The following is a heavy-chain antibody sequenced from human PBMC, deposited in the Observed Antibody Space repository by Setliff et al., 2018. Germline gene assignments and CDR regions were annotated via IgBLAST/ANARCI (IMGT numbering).Heavy chain of an antibody. D-gene: IGHD3-10*01. CDR1: GFSFTNYW. CDR3: ARPIGGNYYGAFEN. V-gene: IGHV5-51*01. Sequence: GESLKISCQTSGFSFTNYWVAWVRQTPGKGLEWMGIIYPGDSDTRYSPSFEGQLTISADKSISTTYVQWSSLKAPDTAMYYCARPIGGNYYGAFENWGQGTMVTVS. CDR2: IYPGDSDT. J-gene: IGHJ3*02.